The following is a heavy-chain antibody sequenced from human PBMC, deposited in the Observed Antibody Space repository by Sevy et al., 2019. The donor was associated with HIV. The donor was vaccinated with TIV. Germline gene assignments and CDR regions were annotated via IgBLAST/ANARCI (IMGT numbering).Heavy chain of an antibody. V-gene: IGHV4-30-2*01. D-gene: IGHD3-3*01. CDR1: GDSINSGDYS. Sequence: SETLSLTCAVSGDSINSGDYSWSWIRQPPGRGLEWIGYIYHSGNTYYNPSLKRRVTISVDRSKNHFFLKLTSVTAADTAVYYCATVTTLFRALNLNYFAPWGQGTLVTFSS. CDR3: ATVTTLFRALNLNYFAP. J-gene: IGHJ5*02. CDR2: IYHSGNT.